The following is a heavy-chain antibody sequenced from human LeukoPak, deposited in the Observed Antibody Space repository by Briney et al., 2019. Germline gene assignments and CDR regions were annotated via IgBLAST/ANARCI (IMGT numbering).Heavy chain of an antibody. Sequence: PGGSLRLSCAASGFTFSSYAMHWVRQAPGKGLEWVAVISYDGSNKYYADSVKGRFTISRDNSKNTLYLQMNSLRAEDTAVYYCARVFYPPRGGKIGVAGNTFDYWGQGTLVTVSS. D-gene: IGHD6-19*01. J-gene: IGHJ4*02. CDR3: ARVFYPPRGGKIGVAGNTFDY. V-gene: IGHV3-30*04. CDR2: ISYDGSNK. CDR1: GFTFSSYA.